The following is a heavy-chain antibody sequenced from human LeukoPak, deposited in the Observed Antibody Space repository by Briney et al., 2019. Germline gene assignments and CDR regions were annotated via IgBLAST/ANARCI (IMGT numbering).Heavy chain of an antibody. J-gene: IGHJ5*02. D-gene: IGHD6-13*01. V-gene: IGHV3-21*01. CDR3: AREGIFRVDP. CDR2: ISSSSSYI. CDR1: GFTFSSYS. Sequence: GGSLRLSCAASGFTFSSYSMNWVRQASGKGLEWVSSISSSSSYIYYADSVKGRFTISRDNAKNSLYLQMNSLRAEDTAVYYCAREGIFRVDPGGQGTLVTVSS.